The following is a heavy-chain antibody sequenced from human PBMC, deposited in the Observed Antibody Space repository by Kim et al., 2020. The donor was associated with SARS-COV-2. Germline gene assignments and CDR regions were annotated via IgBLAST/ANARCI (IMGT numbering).Heavy chain of an antibody. CDR3: ARAGDVRYWFDP. Sequence: YAASMNGRLTNSRDNAENALYLQMNRLRAEDTAIYYCARAGDVRYWFDPWGQGSLVTVSS. J-gene: IGHJ5*02. V-gene: IGHV3-21*04. D-gene: IGHD3-10*01.